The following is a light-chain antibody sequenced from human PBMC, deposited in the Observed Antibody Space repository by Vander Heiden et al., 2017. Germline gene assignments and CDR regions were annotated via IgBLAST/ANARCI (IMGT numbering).Light chain of an antibody. CDR2: AAS. V-gene: IGKV1-39*01. CDR1: QSISSY. Sequence: DIHITQSPSSLSASVGDRVTITCRASQSISSYLNWYQQKPGKAPKLLIYAASSLQSAVPSRFSPSGSGTDFTLTISSLQPEDFATYYCQQCYSTPLTFGGGTKVEIK. CDR3: QQCYSTPLT. J-gene: IGKJ4*01.